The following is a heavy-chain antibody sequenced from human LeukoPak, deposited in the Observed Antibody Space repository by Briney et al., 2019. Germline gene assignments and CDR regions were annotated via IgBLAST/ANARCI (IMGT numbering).Heavy chain of an antibody. D-gene: IGHD1-7*01. CDR1: GFTFSQYE. J-gene: IGHJ4*02. V-gene: IGHV3-48*03. Sequence: GGSLRLSCAGSGFTFSQYEMNWVRQARGKGLEWISYISTSSTTIYYADSVKGRFTISRDDAKNSLYLQMNSLRAEDTAVYYCARDEGSWNYEYWGQGTLVTVSS. CDR2: ISTSSTTI. CDR3: ARDEGSWNYEY.